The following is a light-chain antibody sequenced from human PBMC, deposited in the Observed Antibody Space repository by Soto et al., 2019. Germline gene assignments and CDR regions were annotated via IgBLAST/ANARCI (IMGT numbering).Light chain of an antibody. J-gene: IGKJ4*01. CDR1: QSINSH. Sequence: DIQTTQSPSSLSASVGDRVTITCRASQSINSHLNWYQQRPGKAPKLLISGASSLQSGVPSRFSGSGSGTDFTLTIRTLEPEDFATYYCQQSDKSPQTFGGGTKIEIK. CDR2: GAS. CDR3: QQSDKSPQT. V-gene: IGKV1-39*01.